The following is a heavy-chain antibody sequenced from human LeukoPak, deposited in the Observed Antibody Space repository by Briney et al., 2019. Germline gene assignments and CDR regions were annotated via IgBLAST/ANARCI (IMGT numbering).Heavy chain of an antibody. CDR1: GGSFSFYF. CDR2: INYSGSS. CDR3: ARVFQDDAFDI. J-gene: IGHJ3*02. Sequence: SETLSLTCAVYGGSFSFYFWSWIRQSPGKGLEWIGEINYSGSSNYNPSMNSRVTISVDTSKNQFYLKLSSVTAADTAVYYCARVFQDDAFDIWGQGTMVTVSS. V-gene: IGHV4-34*01.